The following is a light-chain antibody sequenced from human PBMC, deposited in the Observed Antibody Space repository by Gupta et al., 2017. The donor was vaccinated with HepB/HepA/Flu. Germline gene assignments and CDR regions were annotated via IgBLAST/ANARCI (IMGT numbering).Light chain of an antibody. J-gene: IGKJ1*01. V-gene: IGKV1-39*01. CDR2: AAS. Sequence: DFQMPQSPSSLPASVGDRVTITCRARQSISSYLNGYQQKPGKAPKLLIYAASNLQSGVPSRCSGSGAGTDVSPTISSLQPEDVATYYCQKSYLTTRTFGQGTKVEIK. CDR3: QKSYLTTRT. CDR1: QSISSY.